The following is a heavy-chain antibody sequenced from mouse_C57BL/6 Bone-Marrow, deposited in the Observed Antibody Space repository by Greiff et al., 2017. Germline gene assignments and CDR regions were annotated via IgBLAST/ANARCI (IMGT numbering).Heavy chain of an antibody. D-gene: IGHD2-3*01. Sequence: QVQLQQPGAELVKPGASVKMSCKASGYTFTSYWITWVKQRPGQGLEWIGDIYPGSGSTNYNEKFKSKATLTVDTSSSTAYMQLSSLTSEDSAVYYCAREGYCPHYYAMDYWGQGTSVTVSS. CDR2: IYPGSGST. V-gene: IGHV1-55*01. CDR1: GYTFTSYW. J-gene: IGHJ4*01. CDR3: AREGYCPHYYAMDY.